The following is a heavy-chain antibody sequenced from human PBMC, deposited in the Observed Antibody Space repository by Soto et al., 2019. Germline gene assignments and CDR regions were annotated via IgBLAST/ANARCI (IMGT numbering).Heavy chain of an antibody. D-gene: IGHD2-21*02. CDR1: GFTFSSYA. Sequence: GGSLRLSCAASGFTFSSYAMSWVRQAPGKGLEWVSAISGSGGSTYYADSVKGRFTISRDNSKNTLYLQMNSLRAEDTAVYYCAKPVSRVTARNNWFDPWGQGTLGTVSS. V-gene: IGHV3-23*01. CDR3: AKPVSRVTARNNWFDP. CDR2: ISGSGGST. J-gene: IGHJ5*02.